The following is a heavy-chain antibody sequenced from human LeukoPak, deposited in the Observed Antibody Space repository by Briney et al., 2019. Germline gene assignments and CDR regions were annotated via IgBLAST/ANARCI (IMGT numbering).Heavy chain of an antibody. Sequence: PSETLSLTCSVSGGSISTYYWSWIRQPAGKGLEWIGRVYRSGNTNYNPSLKSRVSISVDMSKNQFSLKLNSVTAVDTAVYYCARGPGGTLHHWGQGTLVTVSS. J-gene: IGHJ5*02. CDR1: GGSISTYY. V-gene: IGHV4-4*07. D-gene: IGHD4-23*01. CDR2: VYRSGNT. CDR3: ARGPGGTLHH.